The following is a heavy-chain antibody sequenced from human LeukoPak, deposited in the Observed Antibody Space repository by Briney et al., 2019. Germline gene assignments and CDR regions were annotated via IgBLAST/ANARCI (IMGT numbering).Heavy chain of an antibody. D-gene: IGHD5-18*01. V-gene: IGHV4-34*01. Sequence: SETLSLTCAVYGGSFSGYYWSWIRQPPGKGLEWIGEINHSGSTNYNPSLKSRVTISVDTSKNQFSLKLSSVTAADTAVYYCASPDTAMVYWGQGTQVTVSS. J-gene: IGHJ4*02. CDR3: ASPDTAMVY. CDR2: INHSGST. CDR1: GGSFSGYY.